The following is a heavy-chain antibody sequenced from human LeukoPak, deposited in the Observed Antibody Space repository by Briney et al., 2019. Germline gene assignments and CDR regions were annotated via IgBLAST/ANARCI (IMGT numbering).Heavy chain of an antibody. J-gene: IGHJ5*01. D-gene: IGHD3-16*01. V-gene: IGHV1-8*01. CDR3: ARRLGDYNTDWSPASGS. Sequence: ASGKLPCKASGYTFATHDLTWGRQATGQGLEWMGGMNPGSGETAYAQKFQCRVTMTRDTSMTTAYMWLNSVGSQHPALSYCARRLGDYNTDWSPASGSWGPGTPLTVSP. CDR1: GYTFATHD. CDR2: MNPGSGET.